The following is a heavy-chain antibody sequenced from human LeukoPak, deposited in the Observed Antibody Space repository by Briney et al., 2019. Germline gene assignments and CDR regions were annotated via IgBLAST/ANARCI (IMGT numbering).Heavy chain of an antibody. CDR3: ARLFSRGWPYYYGLGA. Sequence: PSETLSLTCTVSGGSIDSSGSYWGWIRQPSGKGLEWIGCVYYGGDAYYNPSLKSRVTISADLSKNQFSLSLISVTAADTALYYCARLFSRGWPYYYGLGAWGQGTTVTVSS. CDR2: VYYGGDA. CDR1: GGSIDSSGSY. J-gene: IGHJ6*02. V-gene: IGHV4-39*01. D-gene: IGHD6-19*01.